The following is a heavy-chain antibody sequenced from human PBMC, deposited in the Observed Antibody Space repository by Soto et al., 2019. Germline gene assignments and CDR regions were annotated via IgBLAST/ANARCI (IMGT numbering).Heavy chain of an antibody. V-gene: IGHV4-39*01. CDR2: IYYSGST. CDR1: GGSISSSSYY. J-gene: IGHJ6*02. CDR3: ARRGITGTHRGYYYYGMDV. D-gene: IGHD1-20*01. Sequence: KASETLSLTCTVSGGSISSSSYYWGWIRQPPGKGLEWIGSIYYSGSTYYNPSLKSRVTISVDTSKNQFSLKLSSVTAVDTAVYYCARRGITGTHRGYYYYGMDVWGQGTTVTVSS.